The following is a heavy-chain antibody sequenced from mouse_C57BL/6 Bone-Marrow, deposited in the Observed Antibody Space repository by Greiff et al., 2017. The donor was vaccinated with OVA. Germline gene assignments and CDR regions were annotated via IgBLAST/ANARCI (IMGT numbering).Heavy chain of an antibody. J-gene: IGHJ3*01. CDR1: GFTFSSYA. D-gene: IGHD2-3*01. CDR2: ISDGGSYT. V-gene: IGHV5-4*03. Sequence: EVMLVESGGGLVKPGGSLKLSCAASGFTFSSYAMSWVRQTPEKRLEWVATISDGGSYTYYPDNVQGRFTISRDNAKNNLYLQMSHLKSEDTAMYYCARGGYYLFAYWGQGTLVTVSA. CDR3: ARGGYYLFAY.